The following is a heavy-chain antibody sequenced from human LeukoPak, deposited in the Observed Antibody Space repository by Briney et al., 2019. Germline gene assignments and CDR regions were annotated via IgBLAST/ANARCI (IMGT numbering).Heavy chain of an antibody. Sequence: GGSLRLSCAASGFIFSTYGMHWVRQAPGKGLEWVAFIRYDGSNKYYADSVKGRFTISRDNSKNTLYLQMNSLRADDTAVYYCAKDQYYQQYYFDYWGQGTLVTVSS. CDR1: GFIFSTYG. J-gene: IGHJ4*02. CDR3: AKDQYYQQYYFDY. D-gene: IGHD2/OR15-2a*01. V-gene: IGHV3-30*02. CDR2: IRYDGSNK.